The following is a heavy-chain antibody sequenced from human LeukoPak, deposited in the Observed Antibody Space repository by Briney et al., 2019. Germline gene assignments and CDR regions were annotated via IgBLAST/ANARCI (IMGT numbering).Heavy chain of an antibody. D-gene: IGHD3-10*01. J-gene: IGHJ6*02. CDR2: IYYGGST. V-gene: IGHV4-31*03. CDR1: SGSISSGGYY. Sequence: SETLSLTCTVSSGSISSGGYYWSWLRQHPGKGLEWIGYIYYGGSTYNPSLKSRVAIPVDTSKNQFFLKLSSVTAADTAVYYCARYSGNPSYYGMDVWGQGTTVTVSS. CDR3: ARYSGNPSYYGMDV.